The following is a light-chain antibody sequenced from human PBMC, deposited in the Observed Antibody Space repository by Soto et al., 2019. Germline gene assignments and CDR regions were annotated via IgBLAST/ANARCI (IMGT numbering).Light chain of an antibody. J-gene: IGKJ2*01. CDR2: AAS. CDR1: QSISSY. V-gene: IGKV1-39*01. Sequence: DIPMTQSPSSLSASVGDRVTITCRASQSISSYLNWYQQKPAKAPKLLIYAASSLQSGVPSRLSGSGSGTDLTLTISSPQAEDFATSYCKQRSSTPPSCGQGTKLDIK. CDR3: KQRSSTPPS.